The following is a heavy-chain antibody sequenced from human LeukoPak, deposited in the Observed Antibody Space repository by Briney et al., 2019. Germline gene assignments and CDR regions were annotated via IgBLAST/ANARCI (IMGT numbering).Heavy chain of an antibody. Sequence: ASVKVSCKASGYTFTSYGISWVRQAPGQGLEWMGWISAYNGNTNYAQKLQGRVTMTTDTSTSTAYMELRSLRSDDTAVYYCAREGSGSYYRDYYYYGMDVWGQGTTVTVSS. CDR1: GYTFTSYG. D-gene: IGHD3-10*01. J-gene: IGHJ6*02. CDR2: ISAYNGNT. V-gene: IGHV1-18*01. CDR3: AREGSGSYYRDYYYYGMDV.